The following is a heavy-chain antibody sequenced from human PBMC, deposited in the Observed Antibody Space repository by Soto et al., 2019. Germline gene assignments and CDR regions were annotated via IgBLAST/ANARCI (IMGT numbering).Heavy chain of an antibody. Sequence: PSETLSLTCTVSGVSVSSGSYYWSWIRQPPGKGLEWIGYIYYSGSTNYNPSLKSRVTISVDTSKNQFSLKLSSVTAADTAVYYCARVTIFGVAQYYMDVWGKGTTVTVSS. V-gene: IGHV4-61*01. J-gene: IGHJ6*03. CDR1: GVSVSSGSYY. CDR2: IYYSGST. CDR3: ARVTIFGVAQYYMDV. D-gene: IGHD3-3*01.